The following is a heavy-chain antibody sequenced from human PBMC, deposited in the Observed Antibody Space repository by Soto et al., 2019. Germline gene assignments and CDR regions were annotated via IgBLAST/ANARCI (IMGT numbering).Heavy chain of an antibody. J-gene: IGHJ4*02. CDR2: ISHDETTK. D-gene: IGHD5-12*01. CDR3: ARTRHYIVATPPDD. V-gene: IGHV3-30-3*01. Sequence: QVQLVESGGGVVQPGQSLRLSCAASGFTFSNYAMHWVRQAPGKGLEWVAVISHDETTKYYVDSVKGRFTISRDNSKNTLYLQLDSLRVEDTALYYCARTRHYIVATPPDDWGQGTLVTVSS. CDR1: GFTFSNYA.